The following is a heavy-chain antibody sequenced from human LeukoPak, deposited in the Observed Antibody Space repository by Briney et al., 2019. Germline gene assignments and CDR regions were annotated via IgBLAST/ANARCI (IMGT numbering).Heavy chain of an antibody. D-gene: IGHD1-26*01. CDR1: GYTFTGYY. V-gene: IGHV1-2*02. J-gene: IGHJ4*02. CDR3: ARDHAWELLSFDY. CDR2: INPNSGGT. Sequence: GASVRVSCKASGYTFTGYYMHWVRQAPGQGLEWMGWINPNSGGTNYAQKFQGRVTMTRDTSISTAYMELSRLRSDDTAVYYCARDHAWELLSFDYWGQGTLVTVSS.